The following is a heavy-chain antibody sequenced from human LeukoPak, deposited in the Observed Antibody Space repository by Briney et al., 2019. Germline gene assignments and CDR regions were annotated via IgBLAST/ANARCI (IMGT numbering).Heavy chain of an antibody. CDR3: ARGVGSSSRVRYSYMDV. J-gene: IGHJ6*03. V-gene: IGHV4-61*02. D-gene: IGHD2-2*01. CDR1: GGSISSGSYY. Sequence: SETLSLTCTVSGGSISSGSYYWSWIRQPAGEGREWIGRIYTSWSTNYNPSLKGRVRISIDTSKNQFSLKLSSVTAADTAVYYCARGVGSSSRVRYSYMDVWGKGTTVTVSS. CDR2: IYTSWST.